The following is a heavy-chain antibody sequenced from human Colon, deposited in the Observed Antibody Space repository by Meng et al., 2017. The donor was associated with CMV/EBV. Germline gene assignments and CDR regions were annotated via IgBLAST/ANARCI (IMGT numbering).Heavy chain of an antibody. CDR3: AKDAYGSGSHYDF. D-gene: IGHD3-10*01. Sequence: GESLKISCVASGFKLGDYTMHWVRQAPGKGLEWVSFITWDGGRTYYADSVKGRYTISRDNSKNSLYLQMASLTTEDTAFYYCAKDAYGSGSHYDFWGQGTLVTVSS. CDR1: GFKLGDYT. J-gene: IGHJ4*02. CDR2: ITWDGGRT. V-gene: IGHV3-43*01.